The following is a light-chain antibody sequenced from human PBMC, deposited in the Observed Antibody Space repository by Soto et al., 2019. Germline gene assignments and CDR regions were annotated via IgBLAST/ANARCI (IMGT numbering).Light chain of an antibody. J-gene: IGKJ1*01. Sequence: IHMTQSPSTLSASVGDRVTITSRARQTSSCWFGCYQKKPEKAPMLLIYTASTLKSGVASRFSGSGSGKEFPLTISIVQADYLATYCCQRYNCHSDAFGQGTRLDIK. CDR1: QTSSCW. CDR3: QRYNCHSDA. CDR2: TAS. V-gene: IGKV1-5*03.